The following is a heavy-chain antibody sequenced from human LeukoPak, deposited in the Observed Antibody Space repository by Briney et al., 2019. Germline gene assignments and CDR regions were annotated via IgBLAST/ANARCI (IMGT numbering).Heavy chain of an antibody. CDR1: GYSFPTHW. CDR3: AAGGGY. Sequence: GESLKISCRGSGYSFPTHWIGWVRQMPGKGLEWMVINQPGDSYVEYSPSFQGRVTISVDKSINTAYLQWSSLKASDSAFYYCAAGGGYWGQGTLVTVSS. D-gene: IGHD3-16*01. CDR2: NQPGDSYV. J-gene: IGHJ4*02. V-gene: IGHV5-51*01.